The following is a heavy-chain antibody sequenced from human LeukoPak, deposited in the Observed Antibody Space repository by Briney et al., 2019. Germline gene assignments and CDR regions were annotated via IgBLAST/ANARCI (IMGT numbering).Heavy chain of an antibody. CDR2: ISATGGTI. CDR1: GFTFSSNG. V-gene: IGHV3-48*02. J-gene: IGHJ4*02. Sequence: GGSLRLSCAASGFTFSSNGMNWVRQAPGKGLEWVSYISATGGTIYYADSMKGRFTISRDNSKSTLYLQMNSLRDDDSAAYFCARVYLERLTAGYFDHWGQGTQVTVSP. D-gene: IGHD2-8*01. CDR3: ARVYLERLTAGYFDH.